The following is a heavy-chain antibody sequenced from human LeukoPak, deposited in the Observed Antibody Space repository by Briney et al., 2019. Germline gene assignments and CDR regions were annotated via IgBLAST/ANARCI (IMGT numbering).Heavy chain of an antibody. CDR3: ATGDLEA. CDR1: GFTVSNAY. Sequence: GGSLRLSCAASGFTVSNAYMSWVRQAPGKGLDWVSIILRGGGTYYADSVRGRFTISRDSSKNTLYLQMNSLRAEDSAMYYCATGDLEAWGQGTLVTVSS. CDR2: ILRGGGT. J-gene: IGHJ4*02. V-gene: IGHV3-66*01.